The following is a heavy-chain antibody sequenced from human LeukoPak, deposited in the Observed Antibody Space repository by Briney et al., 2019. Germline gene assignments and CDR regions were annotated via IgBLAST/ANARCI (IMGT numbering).Heavy chain of an antibody. J-gene: IGHJ4*02. V-gene: IGHV4-34*01. Sequence: SETLSLTCAVYGGSFSGYYWSWIRQPPGKGLEWIGEINHSGSTNYNPSLKSRVTISVDTSKNQFSLKLSSVTAADTAVYYCAGTYYYDSSGYPARIDYWGQGTLVTVSS. D-gene: IGHD3-22*01. CDR2: INHSGST. CDR3: AGTYYYDSSGYPARIDY. CDR1: GGSFSGYY.